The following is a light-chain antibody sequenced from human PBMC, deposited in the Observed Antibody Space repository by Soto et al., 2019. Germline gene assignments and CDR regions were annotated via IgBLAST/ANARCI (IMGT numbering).Light chain of an antibody. V-gene: IGLV1-47*01. Sequence: QSVLTQPPSASGTPGQRVTISCSGSSSNIGSNYVYWYQQLPGTAPKLLIYRNNQRPSGVPDRFYGSKSGTSASLAISGLRSEDDADYYCAAWDDSLSGYVFGKGTKLTVL. CDR1: SSNIGSNY. J-gene: IGLJ1*01. CDR2: RNN. CDR3: AAWDDSLSGYV.